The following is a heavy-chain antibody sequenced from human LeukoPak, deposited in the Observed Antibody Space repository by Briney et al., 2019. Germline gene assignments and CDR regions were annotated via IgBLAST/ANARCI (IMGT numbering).Heavy chain of an antibody. D-gene: IGHD3-9*01. Sequence: TXXSYWXXXVRQTPGKGREWVANIKQEGSEKYYVDSVKGRFTISRDNAKNSLYLQMNSLRAEDTAVYYCARDRSDILTGYNDAFDIWGQGTMVTVSS. CDR1: TXXSYW. J-gene: IGHJ3*02. V-gene: IGHV3-7*01. CDR2: IKQEGSEK. CDR3: ARDRSDILTGYNDAFDI.